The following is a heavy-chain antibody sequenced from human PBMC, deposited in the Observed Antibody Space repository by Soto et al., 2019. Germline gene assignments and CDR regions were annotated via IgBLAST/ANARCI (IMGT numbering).Heavy chain of an antibody. CDR2: IDPSDSYT. CDR3: ARRAYYYGSGSPYYYYGMDV. D-gene: IGHD3-10*01. V-gene: IGHV5-10-1*01. CDR1: GYSFTSYW. J-gene: IGHJ6*02. Sequence: EVQLVQSGAEVKKPGESLRISCKGSGYSFTSYWISWVRQMPGKGLEWMGRIDPSDSYTNYSPSFQGHVTISADKSISTAYLQWSSLKASDTAMYYCARRAYYYGSGSPYYYYGMDVWGQGTTVTVSS.